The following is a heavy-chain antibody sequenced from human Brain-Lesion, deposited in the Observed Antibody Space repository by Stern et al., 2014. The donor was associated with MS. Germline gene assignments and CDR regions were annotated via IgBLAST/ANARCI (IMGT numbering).Heavy chain of an antibody. V-gene: IGHV1-2*02. J-gene: IGHJ6*02. CDR1: GYIFTGYY. D-gene: IGHD3-3*01. CDR2: INPNTGGT. Sequence: VQLVESGAEVKKPGASVKVSCKTSGYIFTGYYIHWVRQAPGQGLEWMAWINPNTGGTTSGQKVQGKVTMSRDTSISKGIVGRSSLTSYDTAVYYCARDQRGITIFGVVTDYYYLGMDVWGQGTTVTVSS. CDR3: ARDQRGITIFGVVTDYYYLGMDV.